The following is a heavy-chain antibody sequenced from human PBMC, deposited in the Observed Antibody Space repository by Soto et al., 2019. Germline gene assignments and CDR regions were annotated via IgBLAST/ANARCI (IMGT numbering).Heavy chain of an antibody. V-gene: IGHV3-49*04. CDR3: TRDQPIAP. CDR1: GFTFGDYA. Sequence: GGSLRLSCTAAGFTFGDYAMSWVRQAPGKGLEWVGYIRSKASGGTSEYAASVKGRFTFSRDDSKSIAYLQMNSLKIEDTAIYYCTRDQPIAPWGQGTMVTVSS. CDR2: IRSKASGGTS. D-gene: IGHD2-15*01. J-gene: IGHJ3*01.